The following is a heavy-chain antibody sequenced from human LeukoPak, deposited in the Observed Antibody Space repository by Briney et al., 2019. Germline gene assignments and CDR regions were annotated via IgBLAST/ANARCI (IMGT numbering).Heavy chain of an antibody. D-gene: IGHD2-15*01. CDR3: ARRSYCSGGSCPPGAFDI. CDR1: GGSISSSSYY. Sequence: SETLSLTCTVSGGSISSSSYYWGWIRQPPGKGLEWIGSIYYSGNTYYNPSLKSRVTVSVDKSKNQFSLKLSSVTVADTAVYYCARRSYCSGGSCPPGAFDIWGQGTMVTVSS. CDR2: IYYSGNT. J-gene: IGHJ3*02. V-gene: IGHV4-39*07.